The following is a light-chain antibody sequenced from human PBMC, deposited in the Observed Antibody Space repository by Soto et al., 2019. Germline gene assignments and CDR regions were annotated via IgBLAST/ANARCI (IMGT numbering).Light chain of an antibody. V-gene: IGLV2-23*01. CDR1: SSDVGSYNL. CDR3: CSDAGSRV. J-gene: IGLJ3*02. CDR2: EGS. Sequence: QSALTQPASVSGSPGQSITISCTGTSSDVGSYNLVSWYQQHPGKAPKLMIYEGSKRPSGVSNRFSGSKSGNTASLPISGLQAEGEAAYYCCSDAGSRVFGGGTKLTVL.